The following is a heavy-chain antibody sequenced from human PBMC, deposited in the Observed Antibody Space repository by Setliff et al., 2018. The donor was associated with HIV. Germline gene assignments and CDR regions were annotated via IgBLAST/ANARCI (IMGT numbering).Heavy chain of an antibody. J-gene: IGHJ4*02. CDR2: IYHSGNT. Sequence: PSETLSLTCSVSGGQSTSNTEDWEGRRQAPGKGLEWIGSIYHSGNTYYNRSLKSRVSISVDTSKRQFSLKLTSVTAGDSALYYCARRRGQKATGWYYFDFWGQGALVTAPQ. CDR3: ARRRGQKATGWYYFDF. D-gene: IGHD6-19*01. CDR1: GGQSTSNTED. V-gene: IGHV4-39*01.